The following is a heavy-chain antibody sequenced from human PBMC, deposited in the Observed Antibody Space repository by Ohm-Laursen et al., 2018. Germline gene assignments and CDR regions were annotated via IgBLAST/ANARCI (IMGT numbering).Heavy chain of an antibody. CDR2: ISSSSSPI. V-gene: IGHV3-48*01. CDR1: GFTFSSYS. Sequence: SLRLSCAASGFTFSSYSMNWVRQAPGKGLEWVSYISSSSSPIFYADSVKGRFTISRDNARNSLYLQMNSLRGEDTAVYHCARGSELDYWGQGSLVTVSS. J-gene: IGHJ4*02. CDR3: ARGSELDY.